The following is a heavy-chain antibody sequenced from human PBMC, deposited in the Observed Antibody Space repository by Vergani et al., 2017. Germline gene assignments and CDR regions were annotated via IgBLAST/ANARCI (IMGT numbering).Heavy chain of an antibody. CDR1: GGSISSSSYY. Sequence: QVQLQQSGPGLVKPSETLSLTCTVSGGSISSSSYYWGWIRQPPGKGLEWIGSIYYSGSTYYNPSRKCRVTISVDTSKNQFSLKLSSVTAADTAVYYCVRELLPRRNWFDPWGQGTLVTVSS. D-gene: IGHD1-26*01. J-gene: IGHJ5*02. CDR3: VRELLPRRNWFDP. CDR2: IYYSGST. V-gene: IGHV4-39*07.